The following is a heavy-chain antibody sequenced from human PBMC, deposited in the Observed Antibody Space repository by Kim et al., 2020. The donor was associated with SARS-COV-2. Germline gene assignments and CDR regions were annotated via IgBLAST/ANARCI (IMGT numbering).Heavy chain of an antibody. CDR2: ISSSSSYI. CDR3: AREVGMGYSSSWYAWYYFDY. J-gene: IGHJ4*02. V-gene: IGHV3-21*01. CDR1: GFTFSSYS. D-gene: IGHD6-13*01. Sequence: GGSLRLSCAASGFTFSSYSMNWVRQAPGKGLEWVSSISSSSSYIYYADSVKGRFTISRDNAKNSLYLQMNSLRAEDTAVYYCAREVGMGYSSSWYAWYYFDYWGQGTLVTVSS.